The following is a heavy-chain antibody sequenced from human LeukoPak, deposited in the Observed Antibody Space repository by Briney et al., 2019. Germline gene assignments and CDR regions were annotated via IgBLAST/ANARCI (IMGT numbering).Heavy chain of an antibody. V-gene: IGHV3-74*01. J-gene: IGHJ6*02. D-gene: IGHD3-3*01. CDR2: INSDGSST. CDR3: ARDSPAWYDFWSGYLGGMDV. CDR1: GFTFSSYW. Sequence: PGGSLRLSCAASGFTFSSYWMHWVRQAPGKGLVWVSRINSDGSSTSYADSVKGRFTISRDNAKNMLYLQMNSLRAEDTAVYYCARDSPAWYDFWSGYLGGMDVWGQGTTVTVSS.